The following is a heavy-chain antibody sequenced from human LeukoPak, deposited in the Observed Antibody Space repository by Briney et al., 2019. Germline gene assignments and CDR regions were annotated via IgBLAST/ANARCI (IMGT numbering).Heavy chain of an antibody. Sequence: GGSLRLSCAASGFTFSSYSMNWVRQAPGKGLEWVSSISSSSSYIYYADSVKGRFTISRDNSKNTLFLQMNSLRVEDTAVYYCAKGGGDGNPHDYWGQGTLVTVSS. D-gene: IGHD3-16*01. V-gene: IGHV3-21*04. CDR3: AKGGGDGNPHDY. CDR2: ISSSSSYI. J-gene: IGHJ4*02. CDR1: GFTFSSYS.